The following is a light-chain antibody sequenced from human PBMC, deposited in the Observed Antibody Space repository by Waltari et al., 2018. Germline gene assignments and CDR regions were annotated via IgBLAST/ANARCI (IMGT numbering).Light chain of an antibody. CDR2: AAS. CDR1: LAIINF. Sequence: DIQLTHSPYPLSPSLGDRVPITCRARLAIINFLAWYQQKPGKVPNLLIYAASTRPTGVPARFSGSGSGAVFTLTISSLEPEDVAVYYCQNYNNAPYTFGQGTRLEI. V-gene: IGKV1-27*01. J-gene: IGKJ2*01. CDR3: QNYNNAPYT.